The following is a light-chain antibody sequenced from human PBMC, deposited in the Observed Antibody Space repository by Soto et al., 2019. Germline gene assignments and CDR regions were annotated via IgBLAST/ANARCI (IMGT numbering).Light chain of an antibody. V-gene: IGLV2-14*01. CDR3: SSYTSSSFFV. CDR1: SNDVGGYNY. CDR2: DVS. J-gene: IGLJ1*01. Sequence: SALTQPASVSGSPGQSITISCTGNSNDVGGYNYVSWYQQHPGKAPKLMIYDVSNRPSGVSNRFSGSKSGNTASLTISGLQAEDEADYYCSSYTSSSFFVFGTGTKVTVL.